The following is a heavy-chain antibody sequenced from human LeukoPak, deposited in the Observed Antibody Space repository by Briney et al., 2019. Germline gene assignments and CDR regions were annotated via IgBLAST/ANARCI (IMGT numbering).Heavy chain of an antibody. V-gene: IGHV5-51*01. CDR2: IYPGDSDT. CDR1: GYSFTTYW. D-gene: IGHD5-24*01. CDR3: ARQETYLDY. J-gene: IGHJ4*02. Sequence: GESLKISCKGSGYSFTTYWIAWVRQMRGKGLGWMGIIYPGDSDTRYSPSFQGQVTISADKSIGTAYLQWSSLKASDTAVYYCARQETYLDYWGQGTLVTVSS.